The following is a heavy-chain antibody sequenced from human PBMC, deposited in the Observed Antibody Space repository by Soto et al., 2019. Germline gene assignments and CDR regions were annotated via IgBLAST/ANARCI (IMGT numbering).Heavy chain of an antibody. D-gene: IGHD1-26*01. CDR3: ARVEGSSYYFRHDC. CDR2: IYYSGSS. V-gene: IGHV4-31*03. CDR1: GGSISSGSYH. J-gene: IGHJ4*02. Sequence: SETLSLTCTVSGGSISSGSYHWSWIRQHPGKGLEWIGNIYYSGSSYYNPSLKSRATISIDTSKNQFSLRLGSVTAADTAVYYRARVEGSSYYFRHDCWGRGTLVTVSS.